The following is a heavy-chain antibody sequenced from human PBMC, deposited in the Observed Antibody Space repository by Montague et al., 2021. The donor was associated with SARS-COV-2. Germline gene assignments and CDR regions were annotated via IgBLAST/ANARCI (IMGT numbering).Heavy chain of an antibody. CDR2: TSSSSSYI. V-gene: IGHV3-21*01. CDR3: ARDYHYDILTGYYSS. D-gene: IGHD3-9*01. Sequence: SLRLSCAASGFTFSSYSMNWVRQAPGKGLEWVSSTSSSSSYIYYADSVKGRFTISRDNAKNSLYPQMNSLRAEDTAVYYCARDYHYDILTGYYSSWGQGTLVTVSS. J-gene: IGHJ5*02. CDR1: GFTFSSYS.